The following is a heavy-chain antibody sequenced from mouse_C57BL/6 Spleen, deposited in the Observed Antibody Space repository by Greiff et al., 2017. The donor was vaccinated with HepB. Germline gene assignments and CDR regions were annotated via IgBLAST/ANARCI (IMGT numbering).Heavy chain of an antibody. CDR1: GFTFSSYS. V-gene: IGHV5-9-1*02. J-gene: IGHJ4*01. CDR3: TRDRDCGSYAMDY. CDR2: ISSGGDYI. Sequence: EVQLVESGEGLVKPGGSLKLSCAASGFTFSSYSMSWVRQTPEKRLEWVAYISSGGDYIYYADTVKGRFTISRDNARNTLYLQMSSLKSEDTAMYYCTRDRDCGSYAMDYWGQGTSVTVSS. D-gene: IGHD2-14*01.